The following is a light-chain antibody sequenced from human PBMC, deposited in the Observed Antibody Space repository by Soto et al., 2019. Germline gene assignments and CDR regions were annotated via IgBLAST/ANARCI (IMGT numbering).Light chain of an antibody. CDR1: QSISRC. J-gene: IGKJ1*01. V-gene: IGKV1-5*01. CDR3: QQYNSYSPWT. CDR2: DAS. Sequence: DIQMTQSPSSLSASVGDRVTITCRASQSISRCLTWYQQKPGKAPKLLIYDASSLESGVPSRFSGSGSGTEFTLTISSLQPDDFATYYCQQYNSYSPWTFGQGTKVDIK.